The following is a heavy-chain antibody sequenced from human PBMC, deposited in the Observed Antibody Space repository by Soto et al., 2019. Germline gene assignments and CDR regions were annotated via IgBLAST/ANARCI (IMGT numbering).Heavy chain of an antibody. V-gene: IGHV4-38-2*01. CDR1: GFSIQTSYF. CDR3: ARAERFPRSWFDS. J-gene: IGHJ5*01. Sequence: PSETLSLTCGVSGFSIQTSYFWGWIRQPPGKGLEWIGLISHSGRAISHPSFASRATISLDTTNNAFSLTLKSVTAADTAIYFCARAERFPRSWFDSWGQGTQVTVSS. CDR2: ISHSGRA.